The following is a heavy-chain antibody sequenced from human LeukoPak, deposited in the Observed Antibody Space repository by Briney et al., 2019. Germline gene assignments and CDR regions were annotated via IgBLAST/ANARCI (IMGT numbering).Heavy chain of an antibody. J-gene: IGHJ4*02. CDR1: GYTFTGYY. CDR2: INPNSGGT. V-gene: IGHV1-2*06. D-gene: IGHD3-22*01. Sequence: ASVKVSCKASGYTFTGYYMHWVRQAPGQGLEWMGRINPNSGGTNYAQKFQGRVTMTRDTSTSTAYMELSRLRSDDTAVYYCARDLTTSSGYYYHYFDYWGQGTLVTVSS. CDR3: ARDLTTSSGYYYHYFDY.